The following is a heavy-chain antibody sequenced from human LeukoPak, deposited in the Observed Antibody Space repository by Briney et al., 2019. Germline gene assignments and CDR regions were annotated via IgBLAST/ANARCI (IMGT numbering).Heavy chain of an antibody. V-gene: IGHV1-69*04. J-gene: IGHJ4*02. CDR1: GGTFSSYA. D-gene: IGHD3-10*01. CDR2: IIPILGIA. CDR3: ARAFSPSFSYRY. Sequence: ASVKVSCKASGGTFSSYAISWVRQAPGQGLEWMGRIIPILGIANYAQKFQGRVTITADKSTSTAYMELSSLRSDDTAVYYCARAFSPSFSYRYWGQGTLVTVSS.